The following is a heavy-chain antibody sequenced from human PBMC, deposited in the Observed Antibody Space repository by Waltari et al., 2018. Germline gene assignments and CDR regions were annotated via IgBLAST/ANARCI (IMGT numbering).Heavy chain of an antibody. V-gene: IGHV3-48*01. CDR1: GFTFSSYG. CDR2: ISGSSSTI. J-gene: IGHJ4*02. CDR3: ARGSSGPVVY. Sequence: EVQLVESGGGLVQPGGSLGLSCAASGFTFSSYGMNGVRRAPGKGLGWVSDISGSSSTIYDADYVKGRFTISRDNAKNSLYLQMNSLRAEDTAVYYCARGSSGPVVYWGQGTLVTVSS. D-gene: IGHD6-19*01.